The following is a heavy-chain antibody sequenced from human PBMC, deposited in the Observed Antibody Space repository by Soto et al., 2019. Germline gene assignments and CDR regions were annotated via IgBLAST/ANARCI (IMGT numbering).Heavy chain of an antibody. V-gene: IGHV1-2*02. Sequence: ASVKVSCKASGYTFTGYYMHWVRQAPGQGRAWMGWINPNSGGTNYAQKFQGRVTMTRDTSISTAYMELSRLRSDDTAVYYCARDPTSYGSGSSYYYYYYGMDVWGQGTTVTVSS. J-gene: IGHJ6*02. D-gene: IGHD3-10*01. CDR3: ARDPTSYGSGSSYYYYYYGMDV. CDR2: INPNSGGT. CDR1: GYTFTGYY.